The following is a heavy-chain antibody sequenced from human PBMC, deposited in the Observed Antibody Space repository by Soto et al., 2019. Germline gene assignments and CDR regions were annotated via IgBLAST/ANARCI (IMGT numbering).Heavy chain of an antibody. CDR1: GGSISSSSYY. CDR2: IYYSGST. CDR3: ARQQQWLVSGDYFDY. D-gene: IGHD6-19*01. J-gene: IGHJ4*02. V-gene: IGHV4-39*01. Sequence: SETLSLTCTVSGGSISSSSYYWGWIRQPPGKGLEWIGSIYYSGSTYYNPSLKSRVTISVDTSKNQFSLKLSSVTAADTAVYYCARQQQWLVSGDYFDYWGQGTLVTVSS.